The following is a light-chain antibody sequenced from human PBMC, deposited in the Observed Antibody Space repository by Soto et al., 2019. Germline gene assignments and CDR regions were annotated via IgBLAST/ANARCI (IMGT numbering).Light chain of an antibody. CDR2: GAS. CDR1: QSVSSNY. J-gene: IGKJ2*01. CDR3: QIYGTSPPGYT. V-gene: IGKV3-20*01. Sequence: EIVLTQSPGTLSLSPGERATLSCRASQSVSSNYLAWYQQRPGQAPRLLIFGASNRATGIPDRFSGSGSGTDFTLTISRLEPEDFAVDCCQIYGTSPPGYTFGQGTRLEIK.